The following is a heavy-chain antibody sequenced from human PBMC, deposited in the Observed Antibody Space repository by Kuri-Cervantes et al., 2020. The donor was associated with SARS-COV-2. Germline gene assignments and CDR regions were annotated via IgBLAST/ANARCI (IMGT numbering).Heavy chain of an antibody. V-gene: IGHV1-69*05. J-gene: IGHJ6*03. CDR1: GGTFSSYA. CDR3: AKFKGMSHYNYYMDV. CDR2: IIPIFGTA. Sequence: SVKVSCKASGGTFSSYAISWVRQAPGQGLEWMGGIIPIFGTANYAQKFQGRVTITTDESTSTAYMELSSLRAEDTAVYYCAKFKGMSHYNYYMDVWGKGTTVTVSS.